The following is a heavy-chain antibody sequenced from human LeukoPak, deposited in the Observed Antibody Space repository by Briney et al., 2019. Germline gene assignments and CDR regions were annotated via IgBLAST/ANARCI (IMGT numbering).Heavy chain of an antibody. J-gene: IGHJ4*02. CDR2: IYYTGST. V-gene: IGHV4-59*08. Sequence: SETLSLTCSVSGGSINSLYWSWIRQPPGKGLEWIGYIYYTGSTNYNPSLKSRVTMFVDMSKNQFSLRLSYVTAADTAVYYCARHRAYSSSSPFDYWGQGTLVTVSS. CDR1: GGSINSLY. D-gene: IGHD6-6*01. CDR3: ARHRAYSSSSPFDY.